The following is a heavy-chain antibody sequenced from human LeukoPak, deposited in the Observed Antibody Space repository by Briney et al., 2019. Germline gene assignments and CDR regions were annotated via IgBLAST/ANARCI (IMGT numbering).Heavy chain of an antibody. Sequence: PGGSLRLSCAVSGFTFSGYAMHWVRQAPGKGLEHVSTINTDGGSTYYAKSVKGRFTISGDNSKNTLYLQMGSLRAEDMAVYYCARRERDGYNYFDYWGQGTLVTVSS. CDR1: GFTFSGYA. V-gene: IGHV3-64*01. D-gene: IGHD5-24*01. J-gene: IGHJ4*02. CDR2: INTDGGST. CDR3: ARRERDGYNYFDY.